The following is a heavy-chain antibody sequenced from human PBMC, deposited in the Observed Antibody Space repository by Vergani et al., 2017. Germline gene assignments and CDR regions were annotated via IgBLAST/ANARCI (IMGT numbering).Heavy chain of an antibody. CDR3: ARHTTYTDS. J-gene: IGHJ4*02. V-gene: IGHV5-51*01. CDR1: EYSFGNYW. Sequence: EVELVQSGPEMRKPGESLKISCKGSEYSFGNYWIGWVRQMPGKGLEWMGIIYPADSDTRYSPSFQGKVTISADKSISTAFLQWDSLKASDTALYDCARHTTYTDSWGQGTLVTVSS. D-gene: IGHD1-1*01. CDR2: IYPADSDT.